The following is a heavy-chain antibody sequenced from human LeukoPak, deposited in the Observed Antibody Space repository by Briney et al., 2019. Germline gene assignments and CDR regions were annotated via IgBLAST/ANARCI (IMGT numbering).Heavy chain of an antibody. CDR1: GFTFSSYA. CDR3: TDIVVVPAARGGDY. D-gene: IGHD2-2*01. V-gene: IGHV3-23*01. Sequence: GGSLRLPCAASGFTFSSYAMSWVRQAPGKGLEWVSAISGSGGSTYYADSVKGRFTISRDNSKNTLYLQMNSLRAEDTAVYYCTDIVVVPAARGGDYWGQGTLVTVSS. J-gene: IGHJ4*02. CDR2: ISGSGGST.